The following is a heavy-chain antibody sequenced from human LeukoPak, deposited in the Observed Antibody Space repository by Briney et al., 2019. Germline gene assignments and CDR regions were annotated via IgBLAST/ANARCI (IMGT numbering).Heavy chain of an antibody. D-gene: IGHD6-13*01. CDR1: GFTFSSYA. CDR3: AKDRRQQLVPHYFDY. CDR2: ISGSGGNT. J-gene: IGHJ4*02. V-gene: IGHV3-23*01. Sequence: GGSLRLSCAASGFTFSSYAMSWVRQAPGKGLEWVSAISGSGGNTYYADSVKCRFPISRDNSKHRLYMKMHSLRAEDTAVYYCAKDRRQQLVPHYFDYWGQGTLVTVSS.